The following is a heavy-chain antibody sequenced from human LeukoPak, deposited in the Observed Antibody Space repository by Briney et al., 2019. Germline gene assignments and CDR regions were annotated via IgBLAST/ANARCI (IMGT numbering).Heavy chain of an antibody. J-gene: IGHJ1*01. CDR2: ISTGGST. CDR3: ARDQTYYVSSGYYYVTYLQH. D-gene: IGHD3-22*01. CDR1: GASISSSY. V-gene: IGHV4-4*07. Sequence: SETLSLTCTVSGASISSSYCTWIRQPAGEGLEWIGRISTGGSTTYNPAFKGRVTMSVDTSKNQFSLTLTSVTAADTAVYYCARDQTYYVSSGYYYVTYLQHWGQGILVTVSS.